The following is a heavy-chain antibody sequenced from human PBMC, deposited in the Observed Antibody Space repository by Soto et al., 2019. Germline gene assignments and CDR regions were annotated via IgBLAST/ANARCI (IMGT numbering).Heavy chain of an antibody. J-gene: IGHJ6*02. Sequence: QVQLVQSGAEVKKPGSSVKVSCKASGGTFSSYAISWVRQAPGQGLEWMGGIIPIFGTANYAQKFQGRVTITADESTSTSYMELSSLRSEDTAVYYCARSNITGTFYYYYGMDVWGQGTTFTVSS. D-gene: IGHD1-20*01. V-gene: IGHV1-69*01. CDR2: IIPIFGTA. CDR1: GGTFSSYA. CDR3: ARSNITGTFYYYYGMDV.